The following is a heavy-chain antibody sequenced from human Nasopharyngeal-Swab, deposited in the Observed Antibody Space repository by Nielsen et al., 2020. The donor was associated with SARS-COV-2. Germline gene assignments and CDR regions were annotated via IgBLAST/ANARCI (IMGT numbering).Heavy chain of an antibody. CDR3: ARQADFWSGYVMALDY. D-gene: IGHD3-3*01. Sequence: GESLKIYCKGSGYSFTSYWIGWVRQMPGKGLEWMGIIYPGDSDTRYSPSFQGQVTISADKSISTAYLQWSSLKASDTAMYYCARQADFWSGYVMALDYWGQGTLVTVSS. CDR1: GYSFTSYW. CDR2: IYPGDSDT. V-gene: IGHV5-51*01. J-gene: IGHJ4*02.